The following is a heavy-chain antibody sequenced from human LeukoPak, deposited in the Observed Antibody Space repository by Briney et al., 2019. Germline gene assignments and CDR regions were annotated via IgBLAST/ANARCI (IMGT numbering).Heavy chain of an antibody. Sequence: PGGCLRLSCAASGFTFNNYGIHWVRQAPGKGLEWVALISYDGSNKYYADSVKGRFTISRDNSKNTLYLRMNSLRAEDTAVYYCAKGYYYDSDGYYQHFDYWGQGTLVTVSS. CDR3: AKGYYYDSDGYYQHFDY. V-gene: IGHV3-30*18. CDR1: GFTFNNYG. CDR2: ISYDGSNK. J-gene: IGHJ4*02. D-gene: IGHD3-22*01.